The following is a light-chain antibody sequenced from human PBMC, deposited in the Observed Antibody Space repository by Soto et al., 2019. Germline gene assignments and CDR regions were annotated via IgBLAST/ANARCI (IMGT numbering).Light chain of an antibody. CDR3: QLSGSSPT. Sequence: DIVQTQSPGTLTLSPGERATLSCRASQSVSSSFVAWYHHKPGQAPRLLIYGASTRATGVPDRFSGSGSGTDFTLIISRLEPEDFAVYYCQLSGSSPTFGQGTKVGIK. J-gene: IGKJ1*01. CDR2: GAS. CDR1: QSVSSSF. V-gene: IGKV3-20*01.